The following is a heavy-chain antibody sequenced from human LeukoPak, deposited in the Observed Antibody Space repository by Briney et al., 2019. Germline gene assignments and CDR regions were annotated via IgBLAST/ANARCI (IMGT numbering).Heavy chain of an antibody. CDR2: IYSGGST. Sequence: PGGSLRLSCAASHFTVSSNYMSWVRQAPGKGLEWVSVIYSGGSTYFADSVKGRFTISRDNSKNTLYLQMNSLRAEDTAVYYCARIRGWPPCYFDYWGQGTLVTVSS. CDR1: HFTVSSNY. J-gene: IGHJ4*02. V-gene: IGHV3-53*01. D-gene: IGHD6-19*01. CDR3: ARIRGWPPCYFDY.